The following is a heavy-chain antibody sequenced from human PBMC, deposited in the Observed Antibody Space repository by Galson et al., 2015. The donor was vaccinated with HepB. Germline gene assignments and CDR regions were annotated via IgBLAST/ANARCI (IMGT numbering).Heavy chain of an antibody. V-gene: IGHV5-51*01. CDR1: GYSFTNYW. J-gene: IGHJ2*01. Sequence: QSGAEVKKPGESLRISCEASGYSFTNYWIGWVRQMPGKGLEWMGIIYPGDSEIRYSPSFQGQVIISADKSITTAYLQWSSLKASDTAIYYCVRLLDGAFDLWGRGTLVPVSS. CDR3: VRLLDGAFDL. D-gene: IGHD3-10*01. CDR2: IYPGDSEI.